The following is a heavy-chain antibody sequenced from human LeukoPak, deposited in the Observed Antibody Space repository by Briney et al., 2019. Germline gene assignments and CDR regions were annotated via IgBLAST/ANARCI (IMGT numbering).Heavy chain of an antibody. CDR3: ARGLDTYKSGVD. Sequence: SETLSLTCAVYGGSFGGYYCTWIRQPPGKGLEWIGEIHPSGSTNYNPSLMSRVALSLDTSKNQFSLRLNSVTAADTAVYFCARGLDTYKSGVDWGQGTLVTVSS. V-gene: IGHV4-34*01. CDR1: GGSFGGYY. D-gene: IGHD1-26*01. CDR2: IHPSGST. J-gene: IGHJ4*02.